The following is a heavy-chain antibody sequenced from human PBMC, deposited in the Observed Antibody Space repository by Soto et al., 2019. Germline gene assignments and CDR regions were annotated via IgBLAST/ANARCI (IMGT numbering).Heavy chain of an antibody. Sequence: QVQLQESGPGLVKPSQTLSLTCTVSGGSISSGGYYWSWIRQHPGKGLEWIGYSDYSGSTYYNPSLKRRVTISVGTSKNPVSRKLSSVTAADTDVYYCARVRKSSVSVRWFDPWGQGTLVTVSS. CDR2: SDYSGST. D-gene: IGHD3-10*01. J-gene: IGHJ5*02. CDR1: GGSISSGGYY. CDR3: ARVRKSSVSVRWFDP. V-gene: IGHV4-31*03.